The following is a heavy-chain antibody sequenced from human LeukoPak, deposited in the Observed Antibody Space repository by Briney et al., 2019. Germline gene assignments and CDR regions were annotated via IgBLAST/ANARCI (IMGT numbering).Heavy chain of an antibody. CDR2: ISAYNGNT. D-gene: IGHD3-10*01. Sequence: ASVKVSCKASGYTFTSNGISWVREAPGQGLEWMGWISAYNGNTNYAQKLQGRVTMTTDTSTSTAYMELRSLRSDDTAVYYCARDGSYYYGSGSYLWGQGTLVTVSS. J-gene: IGHJ4*02. V-gene: IGHV1-18*01. CDR3: ARDGSYYYGSGSYL. CDR1: GYTFTSNG.